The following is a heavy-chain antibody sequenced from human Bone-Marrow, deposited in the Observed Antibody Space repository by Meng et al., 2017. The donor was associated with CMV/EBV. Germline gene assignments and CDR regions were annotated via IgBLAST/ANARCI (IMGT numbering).Heavy chain of an antibody. CDR3: AREGATARDFDY. CDR2: IYHSGST. J-gene: IGHJ4*02. CDR1: GYSISSGYY. D-gene: IGHD1-26*01. Sequence: SETLSLTCTVSGYSISSGYYWGWIRQPPGKGLEWIGSIYHSGSTYYNPSLKSRVTISVDTSKNQFSLKLSSVTAADTAVYYCAREGATARDFDYGGQRTLVAASS. V-gene: IGHV4-38-2*02.